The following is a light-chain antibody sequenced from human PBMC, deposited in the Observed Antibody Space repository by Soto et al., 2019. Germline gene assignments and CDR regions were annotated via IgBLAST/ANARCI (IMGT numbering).Light chain of an antibody. CDR3: SSYVSSSGVV. CDR2: DVY. Sequence: QSVLTQPPSASGSPGQSVTISCTGTRDDVGGYNYVSWYQHHPGKAPKLMIYDVYKPPSGVPARFSGSKSGNTAPLTVSGRQAGDEAIYYCSSYVSSSGVVFGGGTKLTVL. CDR1: RDDVGGYNY. J-gene: IGLJ2*01. V-gene: IGLV2-8*01.